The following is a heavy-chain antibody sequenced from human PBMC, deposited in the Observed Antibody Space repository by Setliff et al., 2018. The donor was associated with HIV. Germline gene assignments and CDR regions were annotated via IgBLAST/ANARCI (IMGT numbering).Heavy chain of an antibody. CDR2: IYSGDST. J-gene: IGHJ2*01. CDR3: ARDPSRYDSSWYGYFDL. V-gene: IGHV3-53*01. D-gene: IGHD6-13*01. Sequence: GGSLRLSCAASGFTVITNYMTWVRQAPGKGLEWVSVIYSGDSTYYADSVKGRFTISRDNSKNTLYLQMNSLRAEDTAVYYCARDPSRYDSSWYGYFDLWGRGTLVTVSS. CDR1: GFTVITNY.